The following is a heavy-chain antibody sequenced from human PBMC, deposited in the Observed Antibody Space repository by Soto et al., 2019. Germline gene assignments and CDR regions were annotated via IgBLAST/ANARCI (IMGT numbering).Heavy chain of an antibody. Sequence: ASVNFSCKTPAFIFSGYYIHWVRQAPGQGLEWMGWINPKSGDTKYAQSFQGRVTMTSDTSITTAYMELSGLRSDDTAVYFCSSVAAYYNISGYMEYWGQGTLVTVSS. CDR1: AFIFSGYY. CDR2: INPKSGDT. CDR3: SSVAAYYNISGYMEY. J-gene: IGHJ4*02. D-gene: IGHD3-22*01. V-gene: IGHV1-2*02.